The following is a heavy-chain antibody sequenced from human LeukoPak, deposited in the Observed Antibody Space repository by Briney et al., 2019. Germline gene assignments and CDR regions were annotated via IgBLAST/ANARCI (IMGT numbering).Heavy chain of an antibody. D-gene: IGHD3-22*01. Sequence: KPSENLSLTCTVSGGSISSYYWSWIRQPAGKGLEWIGRIYTSGSTNYNPSLKSRVTMSVDTSKNQFSLKLSSVTAADTAVYYCARMLRYYDSSGYDVDYWGQGTLVTVSS. CDR3: ARMLRYYDSSGYDVDY. CDR1: GGSISSYY. J-gene: IGHJ4*02. CDR2: IYTSGST. V-gene: IGHV4-4*07.